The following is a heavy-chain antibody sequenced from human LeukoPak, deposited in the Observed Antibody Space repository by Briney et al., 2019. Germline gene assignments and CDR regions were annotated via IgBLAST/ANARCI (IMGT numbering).Heavy chain of an antibody. J-gene: IGHJ4*02. Sequence: PGGSLRLSCAASGFTFGDYYMTWVRQAPGQGLEWVSYISSSGSKRYYADSVKGRFTISRDNAQNSLYLQMNSLRAEDSAVYYCAIGNYRALYWGQGTLVTVSS. V-gene: IGHV3-11*01. CDR3: AIGNYRALY. D-gene: IGHD1-7*01. CDR1: GFTFGDYY. CDR2: ISSSGSKR.